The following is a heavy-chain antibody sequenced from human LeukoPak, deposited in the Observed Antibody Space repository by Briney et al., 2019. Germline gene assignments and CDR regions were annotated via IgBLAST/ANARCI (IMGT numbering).Heavy chain of an antibody. CDR1: GGTFSSYA. CDR3: ARALRYYSDSSGYAFDY. V-gene: IGHV1-69*13. CDR2: IIPIFGTA. D-gene: IGHD3-22*01. Sequence: SVKVSCKASGGTFSSYAISWVRQAPGQGLEWMGGIIPIFGTANYAQKFQGRVTITADESTSTAYMELSSLRSEDTAVYYCARALRYYSDSSGYAFDYWGQGTLVTVSS. J-gene: IGHJ4*02.